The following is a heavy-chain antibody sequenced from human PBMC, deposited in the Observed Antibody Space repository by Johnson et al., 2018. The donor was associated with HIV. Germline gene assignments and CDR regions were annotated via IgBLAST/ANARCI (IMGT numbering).Heavy chain of an antibody. CDR3: ARVEPIRRAIDAFDI. CDR2: IKQDGSEK. CDR1: GFTFSDYY. Sequence: VQLVESGGGLVNPGGSLRLSCAASGFTFSDYYMSWIRQAPGKGLEWVANIKQDGSEKYYVDSVKGRFTISRDNAKNSLYLQLNSLRAEDTAVYYCARVEPIRRAIDAFDIWGQGTMVTVSS. V-gene: IGHV3-7*01. J-gene: IGHJ3*02.